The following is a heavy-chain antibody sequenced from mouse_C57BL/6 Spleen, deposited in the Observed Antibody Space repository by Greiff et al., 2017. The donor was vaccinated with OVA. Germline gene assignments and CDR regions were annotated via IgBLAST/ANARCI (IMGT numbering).Heavy chain of an antibody. CDR2: ISYDGSN. J-gene: IGHJ4*01. Sequence: ESGPGLVKPSQSLSLTCSVTGYSITSGYYWNWIRQFPGNKLEWMGYISYDGSNNYNPSLKNRISITRDTSKNQFFLKLNSVTTEDTATYYCASYGYDGNYYAMDYWGQGTSVTVSS. CDR3: ASYGYDGNYYAMDY. CDR1: GYSITSGYY. V-gene: IGHV3-6*01. D-gene: IGHD2-2*01.